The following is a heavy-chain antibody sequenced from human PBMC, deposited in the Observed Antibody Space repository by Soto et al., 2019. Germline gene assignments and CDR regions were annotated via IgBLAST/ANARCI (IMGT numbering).Heavy chain of an antibody. CDR3: AREGSGYNF. Sequence: TVKLSCKALGGSFSNFGSSWVRQAHGRGLEWMGGLVPVFGRQNYAQRFRGRLTITADESTSTGYMELISLRSDDTAVYYCAREGSGYNFWGQGTQVTVSS. V-gene: IGHV1-69*13. J-gene: IGHJ4*02. CDR2: LVPVFGRQ. D-gene: IGHD5-12*01. CDR1: GGSFSNFG.